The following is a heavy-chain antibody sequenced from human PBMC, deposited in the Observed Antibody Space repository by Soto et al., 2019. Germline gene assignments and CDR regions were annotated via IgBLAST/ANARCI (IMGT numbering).Heavy chain of an antibody. CDR1: GGAISSYY. V-gene: IGHV4-59*01. D-gene: IGHD6-19*01. CDR3: ARGQDSSGWYVGAFDI. J-gene: IGHJ3*02. Sequence: PSETLSLTCTVSGGAISSYYWSWIRQPPGKGLEWIGYIYYSGSTNYNPSLKSRVTMTRNTPISTAYMELSSLRSEDTAVYYCARGQDSSGWYVGAFDIWGQGTMVTVSS. CDR2: IYYSGST.